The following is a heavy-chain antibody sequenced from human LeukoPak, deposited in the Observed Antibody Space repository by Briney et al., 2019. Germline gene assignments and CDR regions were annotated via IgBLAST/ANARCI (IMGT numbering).Heavy chain of an antibody. CDR3: ARAGMITFGGVIVPPFDY. CDR1: GFTFTTYG. Sequence: GGSLRLSCAVSGFTFTTYGMSWVRQAPGKGLEWVSAISGSGDSRSADSVKGRFTISRDNSKNTLYLQMNSLRAEDTAVYYCARAGMITFGGVIVPPFDYWGQGTLVTVSS. CDR2: ISGSGDSR. J-gene: IGHJ4*02. V-gene: IGHV3-23*01. D-gene: IGHD3-16*02.